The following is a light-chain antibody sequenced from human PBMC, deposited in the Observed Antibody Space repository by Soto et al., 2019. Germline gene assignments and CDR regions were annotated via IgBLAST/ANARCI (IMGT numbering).Light chain of an antibody. CDR2: DVS. V-gene: IGLV2-14*01. Sequence: QSALTQPASVSGSPGQSITISCTGTSSDVGVYNYVSWYQQHPGKAPKLMIYDVSNRPSGVSNRFSGSKSGNTASLTISGLQAEDEADYYCSSYTSNSTRVFGTGTKVTVL. J-gene: IGLJ1*01. CDR1: SSDVGVYNY. CDR3: SSYTSNSTRV.